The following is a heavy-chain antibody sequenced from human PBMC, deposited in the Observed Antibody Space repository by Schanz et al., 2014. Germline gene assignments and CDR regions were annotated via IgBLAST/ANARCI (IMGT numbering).Heavy chain of an antibody. CDR2: MNPNSGNP. Sequence: QVQLVQSGTQVKKPGASVKVSCKTSGYTFTSYDINWVRQAPGQGLEWLGWMNPNSGNPGFAQKFRDRVTMTRNTSMSTAYIELHILTSEDTAVYYCARGRTFDYWGQGTLVTVSS. J-gene: IGHJ4*02. CDR1: GYTFTSYD. CDR3: ARGRTFDY. V-gene: IGHV1-8*01.